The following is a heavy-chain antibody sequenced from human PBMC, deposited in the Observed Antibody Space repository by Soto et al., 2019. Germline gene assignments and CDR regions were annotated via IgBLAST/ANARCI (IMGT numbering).Heavy chain of an antibody. D-gene: IGHD6-6*01. J-gene: IGHJ5*02. CDR2: IIPIFGTA. CDR3: ARVSAPPRNWFAP. CDR1: GGTFSSYA. Sequence: QVQLVQSGAEVKKPGSSVKVSCKASGGTFSSYAISWVRQAPGQGLEWMGGIIPIFGTANYAQKFQGRVTITGEKSRSTAYMELSSLRSEDRAVYYCARVSAPPRNWFAPWGQGPLVTVSS. V-gene: IGHV1-69*06.